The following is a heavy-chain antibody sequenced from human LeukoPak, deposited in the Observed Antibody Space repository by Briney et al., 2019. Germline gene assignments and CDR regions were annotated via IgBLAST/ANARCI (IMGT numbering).Heavy chain of an antibody. D-gene: IGHD5-18*01. V-gene: IGHV3-74*01. J-gene: IGHJ4*02. Sequence: GGSLRLSCTASGFTFGDYAMSWFRQAPGKGLVWVSRINGYGSSTDFADSVKGRFTISRDNAKNTLYLQMNSLRAEDTAVYYCARDAPGNTALDYWGQGTLVTVSS. CDR1: GFTFGDYA. CDR2: INGYGSST. CDR3: ARDAPGNTALDY.